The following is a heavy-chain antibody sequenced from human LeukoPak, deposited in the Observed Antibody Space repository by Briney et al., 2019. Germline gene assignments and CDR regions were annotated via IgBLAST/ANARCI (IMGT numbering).Heavy chain of an antibody. V-gene: IGHV3-49*04. CDR1: GFNFGEYG. CDR3: TKTESSHGYPFVSDY. CDR2: ICGKCFGGTA. D-gene: IGHD5-18*01. J-gene: IGHJ4*02. Sequence: GACLTVSCIASGFNFGEYGVAWVRPAPGKGVDWVGFICGKCFGGTAEYAASVKGRFTIYRDDSKSIAYLQMTSLKTDDTAVYYCTKTESSHGYPFVSDYWGQGTLVSVS.